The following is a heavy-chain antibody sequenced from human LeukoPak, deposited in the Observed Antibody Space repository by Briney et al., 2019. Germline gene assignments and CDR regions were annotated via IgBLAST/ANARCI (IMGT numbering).Heavy chain of an antibody. CDR3: AGVGVAYCGGDCYLGY. D-gene: IGHD2-21*02. J-gene: IGHJ4*02. Sequence: GGSLRLSCAASGFTFSSYAMHWVRQAPGKGLEWVAVISYDGSNKYYADSVKGRFTISRDNSKNTLYLQMNSLRAEDTAVYYCAGVGVAYCGGDCYLGYWGQGTLVTVSS. CDR2: ISYDGSNK. CDR1: GFTFSSYA. V-gene: IGHV3-30-3*01.